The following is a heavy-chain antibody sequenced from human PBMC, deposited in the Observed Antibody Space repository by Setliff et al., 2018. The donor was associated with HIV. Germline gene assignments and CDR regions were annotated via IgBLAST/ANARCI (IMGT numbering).Heavy chain of an antibody. CDR3: AMVIGWNDAGDY. Sequence: PSETLSLTCAVHGGSFSGHYWSWIRQPPGKGPEWIGEINHSGSTNYNPSLKSRVTIAVDTSKNQFSLKLSFVTAADTAVYYCAMVIGWNDAGDYWGRGTLVTVSS. D-gene: IGHD1-1*01. CDR2: INHSGST. CDR1: GGSFSGHY. J-gene: IGHJ4*02. V-gene: IGHV4-34*01.